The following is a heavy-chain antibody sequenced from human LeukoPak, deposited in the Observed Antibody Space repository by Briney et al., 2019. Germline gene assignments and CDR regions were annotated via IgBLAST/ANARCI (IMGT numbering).Heavy chain of an antibody. J-gene: IGHJ3*02. CDR1: GGSFSGYY. CDR2: IYYSGST. V-gene: IGHV4-31*11. Sequence: SETLSLTCAVYGGSFSGYYWSWIRQHPGKGLEWIGYIYYSGSTYYNPSLKSRVTISVDTSKNQFSLKLSSVTAADTAVYYCARARRLMATNAFDIWGQGTMVTVSS. D-gene: IGHD5-24*01. CDR3: ARARRLMATNAFDI.